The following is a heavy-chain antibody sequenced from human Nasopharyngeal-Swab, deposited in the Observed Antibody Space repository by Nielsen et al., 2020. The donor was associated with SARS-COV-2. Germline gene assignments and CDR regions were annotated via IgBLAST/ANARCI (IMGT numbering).Heavy chain of an antibody. CDR1: GFTSSSYG. CDR2: IWYDGSNK. V-gene: IGHV3-33*01. Sequence: GESLKISCAASGFTSSSYGMHWVRQAPGKGLEWVAVIWYDGSNKYYADSVKGRFTISRDNSKNTLYLQMNSLRAEDTAVYYCARDPPATWYGMDVWGQGTTVTVSS. J-gene: IGHJ6*02. CDR3: ARDPPATWYGMDV.